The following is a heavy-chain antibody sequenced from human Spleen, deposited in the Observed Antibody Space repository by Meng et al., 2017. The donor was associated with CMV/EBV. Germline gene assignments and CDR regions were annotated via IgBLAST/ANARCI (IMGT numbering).Heavy chain of an antibody. CDR3: ATQGAYNWNRFYFDY. D-gene: IGHD1-20*01. J-gene: IGHJ4*02. Sequence: SETLSLTCTVSGGSINSSTYYWAWIRQPPGKGLEWIGYIYYSGSTNYNPSLKSRVTISVDTSKNQFSLKLSSVTAADTAVYYCATQGAYNWNRFYFDYWGQGTLVTVSS. CDR1: GGSINSSTYY. V-gene: IGHV4-61*05. CDR2: IYYSGST.